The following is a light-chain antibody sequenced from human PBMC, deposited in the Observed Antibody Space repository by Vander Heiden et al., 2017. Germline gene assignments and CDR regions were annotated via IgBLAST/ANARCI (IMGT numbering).Light chain of an antibody. CDR3: CSYAGSRTFVV. V-gene: IGLV2-23*02. CDR1: SRDVGSYNL. Sequence: QSALTQPASVSGSPGQSITISCTGSSRDVGSYNLVAWYQQHPGKAPKLIMYEAIKRPSGVSDRFSASKSGNTASLTISGLQVQDEADYYCCSYAGSRTFVVIGGGTKLTVL. J-gene: IGLJ3*02. CDR2: EAI.